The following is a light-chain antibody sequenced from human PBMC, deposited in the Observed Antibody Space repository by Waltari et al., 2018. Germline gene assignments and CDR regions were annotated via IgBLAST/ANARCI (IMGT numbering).Light chain of an antibody. CDR2: ENN. V-gene: IGLV1-51*02. J-gene: IGLJ1*01. CDR1: TSTFVTNY. CDR3: ATWDSILSAFV. Sequence: QSVLTQPPSVSAAPGQKVTISYPGSTSTFVTNYLSWFHQLPGTAPKLLIYENNNRPEGYLDRYPGSRSGMSATLGITGLQTEDEADYYCATWDSILSAFVLGPGTKVTVL.